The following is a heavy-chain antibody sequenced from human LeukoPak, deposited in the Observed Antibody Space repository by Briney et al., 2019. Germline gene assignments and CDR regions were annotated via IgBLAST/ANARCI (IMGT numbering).Heavy chain of an antibody. Sequence: PGGSLRLSCAASGFTFSSYWMSWVRQAPGKGLEWVANIKQDGGEKYYVDSVKGRFTISRDNAKNSLYLQMNSLRAEDTAVYYCAKEEGYYYDSGGYYVEYFQHWGQGTLVTVSS. V-gene: IGHV3-7*03. J-gene: IGHJ1*01. CDR1: GFTFSSYW. CDR3: AKEEGYYYDSGGYYVEYFQH. D-gene: IGHD3-22*01. CDR2: IKQDGGEK.